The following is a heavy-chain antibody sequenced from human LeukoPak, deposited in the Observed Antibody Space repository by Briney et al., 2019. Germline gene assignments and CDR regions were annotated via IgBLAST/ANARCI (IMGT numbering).Heavy chain of an antibody. CDR3: AGRAPGWFGESVGYYYYYMDV. V-gene: IGHV1-69*05. CDR1: GDTFSSYA. J-gene: IGHJ6*03. D-gene: IGHD3-10*01. Sequence: GASEKVSCKASGDTFSSYAISWVRQAPGQGLEWMGGIIPLFGTANYTQKFQRRVTITTDESTSTAYMELSSLRSEDTAVYYCAGRAPGWFGESVGYYYYYMDVWGKGTTVTVSS. CDR2: IIPLFGTA.